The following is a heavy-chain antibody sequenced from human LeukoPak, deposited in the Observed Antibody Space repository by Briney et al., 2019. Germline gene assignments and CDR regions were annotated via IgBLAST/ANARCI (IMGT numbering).Heavy chain of an antibody. J-gene: IGHJ4*02. D-gene: IGHD5-18*01. Sequence: GGSLRLSCAASGFTFSSYSMNWVRQAPGKGLERVAVIWYDGSNKYYAETVKGRFTMSRDNSKSTLYLQMNSLRAEDTAVFYCAGDSGYTYGTRSYYFDYWGQGTPGTVSS. CDR1: GFTFSSYS. CDR3: AGDSGYTYGTRSYYFDY. CDR2: IWYDGSNK. V-gene: IGHV3-33*08.